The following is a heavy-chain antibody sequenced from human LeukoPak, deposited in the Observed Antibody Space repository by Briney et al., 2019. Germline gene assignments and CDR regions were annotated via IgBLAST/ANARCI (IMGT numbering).Heavy chain of an antibody. J-gene: IGHJ4*02. V-gene: IGHV3-9*03. CDR1: GFTFDDYA. Sequence: GGSLRLSCAASGFTFDDYAMHWVRQAPGKGLEWVSGISWNSGSIGYADSVKGRFTISRDNAKNSLYLQMNSLRAEDMALYYCAKGKYSSGSPFDYWGQGTLVTVSS. CDR3: AKGKYSSGSPFDY. CDR2: ISWNSGSI. D-gene: IGHD6-19*01.